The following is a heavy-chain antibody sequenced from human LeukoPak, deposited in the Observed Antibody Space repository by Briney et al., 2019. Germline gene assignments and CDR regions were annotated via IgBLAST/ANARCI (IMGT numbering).Heavy chain of an antibody. V-gene: IGHV3-30*03. Sequence: GGSLRLSCAASGFTFSSYGMHWVRQAPGKGLEWVAVISYNGSNKYYADSVKGRFTISRDNSKNTLYLQMNSLKTEDTAVYYCTRDRKVRGAPFDYWGQGTLVTVPS. CDR2: ISYNGSNK. CDR1: GFTFSSYG. CDR3: TRDRKVRGAPFDY. J-gene: IGHJ4*02. D-gene: IGHD3-10*01.